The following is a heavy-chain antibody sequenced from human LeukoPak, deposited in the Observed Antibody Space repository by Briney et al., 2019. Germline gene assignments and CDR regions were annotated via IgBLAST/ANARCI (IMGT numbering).Heavy chain of an antibody. V-gene: IGHV3-53*01. D-gene: IGHD5-18*01. CDR3: ARCGYSYGYYYYYMDA. CDR1: GFTVSSNY. Sequence: PGGSLRLSCAASGFTVSSNYVSWVRQAPGKGLEWVSVIYSGGSTYYADSVKGRFTISRDNSKNTLYLQMNSLRAEDTAVYYCARCGYSYGYYYYYMDAWGKGTTVTVSS. J-gene: IGHJ6*03. CDR2: IYSGGST.